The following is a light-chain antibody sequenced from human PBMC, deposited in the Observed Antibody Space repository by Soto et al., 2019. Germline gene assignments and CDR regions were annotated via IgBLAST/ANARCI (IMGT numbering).Light chain of an antibody. V-gene: IGKV3-11*01. J-gene: IGKJ4*01. CDR2: DAS. Sequence: IVLTQSPATLSLSPGERATLSCRASQSVSTYLAWYQKKPGQPPRLLIYDASNRATDVPARFSGSGSGTDFTLTISSLAPEDFAIYYCQQGNNWPLTFGGGTKVEIK. CDR1: QSVSTY. CDR3: QQGNNWPLT.